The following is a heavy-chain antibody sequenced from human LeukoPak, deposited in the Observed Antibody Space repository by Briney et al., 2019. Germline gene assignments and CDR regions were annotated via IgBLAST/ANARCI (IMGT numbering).Heavy chain of an antibody. Sequence: GGSLRLSCAASGFTVSSNYMSWVRQAPGKGLEWVSVIYSGGSTYYADSVKGRFTISRDNSKNTLYLQMNSLRAEDTAVYYCARESIAAAGPLDYWGQGTLVTVSS. CDR1: GFTVSSNY. D-gene: IGHD6-13*01. CDR3: ARESIAAAGPLDY. J-gene: IGHJ4*02. CDR2: IYSGGST. V-gene: IGHV3-53*01.